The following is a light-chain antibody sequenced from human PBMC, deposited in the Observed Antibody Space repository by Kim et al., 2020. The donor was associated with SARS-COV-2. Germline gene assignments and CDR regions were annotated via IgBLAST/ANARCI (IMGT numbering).Light chain of an antibody. Sequence: EPAYISCRSSQSLLHSNGYNYLDWYLQKPGQSPQLLIYLGSNRASGVPDRFSGSGSGTDFTLKISRVEAEDVGVYYCMQALQTRYTFGQGTKLEI. V-gene: IGKV2-28*01. CDR2: LGS. CDR3: MQALQTRYT. J-gene: IGKJ2*01. CDR1: QSLLHSNGYNY.